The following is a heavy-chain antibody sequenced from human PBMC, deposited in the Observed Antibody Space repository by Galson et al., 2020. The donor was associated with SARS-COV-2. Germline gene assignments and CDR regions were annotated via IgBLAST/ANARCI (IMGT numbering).Heavy chain of an antibody. D-gene: IGHD1-1*01. CDR2: IRSKPNNYAT. Sequence: GESLKISCAASGFIFSGSAIHWVRQASGKGLEWVGRIRSKPNNYATAYAASVKGRFTISRDDSKNTASLQMHSLKTEDTAVYYCTRREGHLDDYWGQGTLVTVSS. V-gene: IGHV3-73*01. CDR1: GFIFSGSA. J-gene: IGHJ4*02. CDR3: TRREGHLDDY.